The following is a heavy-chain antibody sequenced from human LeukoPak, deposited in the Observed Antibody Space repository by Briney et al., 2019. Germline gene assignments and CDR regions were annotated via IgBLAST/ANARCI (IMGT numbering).Heavy chain of an antibody. D-gene: IGHD1-26*01. V-gene: IGHV6-1*01. CDR3: GREMGHYDF. CDR2: TYYRSKWYN. Sequence: SQTLSLTCAISGDSVSSNIAAWNWLRQSPSRGLEWLGRTYYRSKWYNDYAVSVKSRITINPDTSKNQFSLQLNSVTPDDTAVYYCGREMGHYDFWGQGTLVTVSS. J-gene: IGHJ4*02. CDR1: GDSVSSNIAA.